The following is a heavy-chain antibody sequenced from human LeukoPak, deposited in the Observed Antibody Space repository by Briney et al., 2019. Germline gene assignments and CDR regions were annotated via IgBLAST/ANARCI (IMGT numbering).Heavy chain of an antibody. CDR1: GFTFDDYA. CDR3: AKGAEDYVWGSIGF. CDR2: ISGDGGST. D-gene: IGHD3-16*01. Sequence: PGGSLRLSCAASGFTFDDYAMHWVRQAPGKGLEWVSLISGDGGSTYYADSVKGRFAISRDNSKNMLYVQMNSLRAEDSAVYYCAKGAEDYVWGSIGFWGQGILVTVSS. V-gene: IGHV3-43*02. J-gene: IGHJ4*02.